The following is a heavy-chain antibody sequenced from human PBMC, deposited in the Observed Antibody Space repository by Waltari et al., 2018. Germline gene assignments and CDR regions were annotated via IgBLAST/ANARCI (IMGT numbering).Heavy chain of an antibody. V-gene: IGHV4-38-2*01. CDR2: IYQSGST. J-gene: IGHJ4*02. Sequence: QVQLHESGPGLVKSSETLSLTCAVSGYSISSGYYWGWIRQPPGKGLEWMGTIYQSGSTYDKPSLKSRVTISLDTSKNQCSLKRNCVTAADTAVYYCARHQVGGRDFEYWGQGTLVTVSS. CDR3: ARHQVGGRDFEY. D-gene: IGHD1-26*01. CDR1: GYSISSGYY.